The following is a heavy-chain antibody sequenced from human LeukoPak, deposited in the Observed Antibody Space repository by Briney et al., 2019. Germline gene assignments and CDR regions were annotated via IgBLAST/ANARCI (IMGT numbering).Heavy chain of an antibody. V-gene: IGHV3-33*01. Sequence: GGSLRLSCAASGFTFSSYGMHWVRQAPGKGLEWVAVIWYDGSNKYYADSVKGRFTISRDNSKNTLYLQMNSLRAEDTAVYYCAREGIVGATMGFDYWAREPWSPSPQ. D-gene: IGHD1-26*01. J-gene: IGHJ4*02. CDR1: GFTFSSYG. CDR2: IWYDGSNK. CDR3: AREGIVGATMGFDY.